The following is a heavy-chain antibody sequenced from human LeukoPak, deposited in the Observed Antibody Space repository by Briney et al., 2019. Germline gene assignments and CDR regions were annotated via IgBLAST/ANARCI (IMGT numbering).Heavy chain of an antibody. CDR2: ISGSAGST. J-gene: IGHJ4*02. Sequence: PGGSLRLSCAASGFTFSGYAMGWVRQAPGKGLEWVSAISGSAGSTYYADSVEGRFTISRDNSKNSLYLQMNSLRAGDTAVYYCAKLRDFYDSTGYSRFPYWGQGTLVTVSS. V-gene: IGHV3-23*01. D-gene: IGHD3-22*01. CDR3: AKLRDFYDSTGYSRFPY. CDR1: GFTFSGYA.